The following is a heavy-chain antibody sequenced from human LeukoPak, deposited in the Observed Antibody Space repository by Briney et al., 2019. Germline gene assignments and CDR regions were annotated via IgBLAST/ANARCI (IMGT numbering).Heavy chain of an antibody. Sequence: GGSLRLSCAASGFTFSRYAMQWLRQSPGKGPEWVAVISYDGSEKYYADSVKGRFTISRDNSKNTLYLQMNSLRAEDTAVYYCAKSLTYCSSTSCYPYYYYYMDVWGKGTTVIVSS. CDR1: GFTFSRYA. D-gene: IGHD2-2*01. CDR2: ISYDGSEK. J-gene: IGHJ6*03. CDR3: AKSLTYCSSTSCYPYYYYYMDV. V-gene: IGHV3-30*18.